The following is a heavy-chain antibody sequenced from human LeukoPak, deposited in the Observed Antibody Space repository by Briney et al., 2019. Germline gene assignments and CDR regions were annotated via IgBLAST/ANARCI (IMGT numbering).Heavy chain of an antibody. CDR2: ISAYNGNT. J-gene: IGHJ4*02. Sequence: ASVKVSCKASGYTFTSYGISWVRQAPGQGLEWMGWISAYNGNTNYAQKLQGRVTMTTDTSTSTAYMELRSLRSDDTAVYYCAREITGVYCSSTSCYKGGFDYWGQGTLVTVSS. D-gene: IGHD2-2*02. CDR3: AREITGVYCSSTSCYKGGFDY. V-gene: IGHV1-18*01. CDR1: GYTFTSYG.